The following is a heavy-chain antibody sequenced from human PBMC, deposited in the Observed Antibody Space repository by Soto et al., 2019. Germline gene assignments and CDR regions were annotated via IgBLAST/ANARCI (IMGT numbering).Heavy chain of an antibody. Sequence: EVQLLESGGGLVQPGGSLRLSCAASGFTFSSYAMSWVRQAPGKGLEWVSAISGSGGSTYYADSVKGRFTISRDNSKNTLYLQMNSLRAEDTAVYYCAKADSKWLRFGFLCFDYWGQGTLVTVSS. V-gene: IGHV3-23*01. D-gene: IGHD5-12*01. CDR1: GFTFSSYA. CDR3: AKADSKWLRFGFLCFDY. CDR2: ISGSGGST. J-gene: IGHJ4*02.